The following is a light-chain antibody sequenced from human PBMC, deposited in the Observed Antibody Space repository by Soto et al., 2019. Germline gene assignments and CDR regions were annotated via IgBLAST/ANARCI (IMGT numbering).Light chain of an antibody. CDR3: SSYTSSSAPSAV. CDR2: DVS. J-gene: IGLJ7*01. Sequence: QSALTQPASVSGSPGQSITISCTGTSSDVGGYNYVSWYQQHPGKAPKLMIYDVSNRPSGVSNRFSGSKSGNTASLTISGLQDADEADYYCSSYTSSSAPSAVFGGGTQLTVL. V-gene: IGLV2-14*01. CDR1: SSDVGGYNY.